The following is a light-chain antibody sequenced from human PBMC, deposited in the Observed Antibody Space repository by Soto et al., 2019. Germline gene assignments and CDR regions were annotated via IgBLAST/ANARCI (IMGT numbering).Light chain of an antibody. V-gene: IGLV2-23*01. CDR1: SSDFGSHNL. CDR3: CSYAGSSTSPYV. J-gene: IGLJ1*01. Sequence: QSALTQPASVSGSPGQSITLSCTGTSSDFGSHNLVSWYQQYPGKAPKLMIYEASKRPSGVSDRFSGSKSGNTASLTISGLQAEDEADYYCCSYAGSSTSPYVFGTGTKLTVL. CDR2: EAS.